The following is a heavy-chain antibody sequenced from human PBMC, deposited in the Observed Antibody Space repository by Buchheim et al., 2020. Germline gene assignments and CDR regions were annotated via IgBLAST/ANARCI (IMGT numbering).Heavy chain of an antibody. CDR2: IYYSGRT. Sequence: QLQLQESGPGLVKPSETLSLTCTVSGRSIRSSSYYWGWIRQPPGKGLEWIGSIYYSGRTYYNPSLMRLVNISVDMSKNQFSLKVRSVTAADTAVYYCATIEEYYYGMDVWGQGTT. CDR3: ATIEEYYYGMDV. V-gene: IGHV4-39*01. CDR1: GRSIRSSSYY. J-gene: IGHJ6*02. D-gene: IGHD2/OR15-2a*01.